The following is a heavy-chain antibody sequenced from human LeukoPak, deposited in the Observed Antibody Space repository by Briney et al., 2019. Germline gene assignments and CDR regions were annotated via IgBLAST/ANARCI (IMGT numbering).Heavy chain of an antibody. CDR3: ARDPKMIYRIVGTTGYFDY. V-gene: IGHV3-48*04. CDR1: GFTFSTYS. CDR2: ISSRTM. D-gene: IGHD1-26*01. Sequence: AGGSLRLSCTASGFTFSTYSMNWLRQAPGKGPEWLAYISSRTMFYADSVKGRFTISRDNTKNSLYLQMNGLRAEDTAVYYCARDPKMIYRIVGTTGYFDYWGQGTLVTVSS. J-gene: IGHJ4*02.